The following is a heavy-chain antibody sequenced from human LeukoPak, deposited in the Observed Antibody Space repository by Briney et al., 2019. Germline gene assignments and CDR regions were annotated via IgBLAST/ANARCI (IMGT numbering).Heavy chain of an antibody. V-gene: IGHV4-59*01. J-gene: IGHJ5*02. D-gene: IGHD6-19*01. CDR2: IHYSGST. CDR3: AREGQWLADWFDP. CDR1: GGSISGYY. Sequence: KPSETLSLTCTVSGGSISGYYWSWVRQPPGRGLEWIGYIHYSGSTNYNPSLKSRVTIPVDTSKNQFSLKLTSVTAADTAVYYCAREGQWLADWFDPWGQRTLVTVSS.